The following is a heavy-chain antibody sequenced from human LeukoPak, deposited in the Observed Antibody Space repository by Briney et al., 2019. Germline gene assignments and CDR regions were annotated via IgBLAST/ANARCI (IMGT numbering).Heavy chain of an antibody. D-gene: IGHD6-6*01. CDR3: ARDGGAARDFDY. CDR2: ITAANGNT. CDR1: GGTFTNYA. V-gene: IGHV1-3*01. J-gene: IGHJ4*02. Sequence: ASVKVSCKASGGTFTNYAMHWVRQAPGQRLEWMGWITAANGNTKYSQRFQGRVTITRDTSASTAYMELSSLRSEDTAVYYCARDGGAARDFDYWGQGTLVTVSS.